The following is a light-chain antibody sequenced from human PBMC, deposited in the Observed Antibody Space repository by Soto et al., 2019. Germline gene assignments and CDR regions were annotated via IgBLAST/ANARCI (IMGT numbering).Light chain of an antibody. J-gene: IGLJ3*02. V-gene: IGLV2-18*02. CDR1: GSDFGRYNR. CDR2: EVT. Sequence: QSALTQPPSVSGSPGQSVTISCTRTGSDFGRYNRVSWYQHTPGTAPKLLIYEVTNRPSGVPDRFSGSRSGNTASLTISGLQAEDDADYYCSSFTTSDTWVLGGGTKLTVL. CDR3: SSFTTSDTWV.